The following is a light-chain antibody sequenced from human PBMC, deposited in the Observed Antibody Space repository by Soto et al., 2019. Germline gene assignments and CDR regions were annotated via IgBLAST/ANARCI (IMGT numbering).Light chain of an antibody. J-gene: IGLJ2*01. CDR2: GNK. Sequence: QLVLTQPPSVSGAPGQRVTISCTGSSSNVGAGYDVHWYQQLPGTAPKLLIHGNKNRPSGVPDRFSGSKSGTSASLAVTGLQAVDEADYYCQSFDSSLGRWIFGGGTKLTVL. CDR3: QSFDSSLGRWI. CDR1: SSNVGAGYD. V-gene: IGLV1-40*01.